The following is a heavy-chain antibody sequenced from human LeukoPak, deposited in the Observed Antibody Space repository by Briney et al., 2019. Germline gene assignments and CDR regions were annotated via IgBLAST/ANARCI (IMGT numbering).Heavy chain of an antibody. V-gene: IGHV3-23*01. CDR3: AKEWYLGCDY. J-gene: IGHJ4*02. Sequence: GGALRLSRVASLFTLTIYGMYCVGPAPRRGREWVSAIRRSGSSTYYADSVKGRFTISRDNSKNTLYLQMNSLRAEDTAVYYCAKEWYLGCDYWGQGTLVTVSS. CDR2: IRRSGSST. D-gene: IGHD2-15*01. CDR1: LFTLTIYG.